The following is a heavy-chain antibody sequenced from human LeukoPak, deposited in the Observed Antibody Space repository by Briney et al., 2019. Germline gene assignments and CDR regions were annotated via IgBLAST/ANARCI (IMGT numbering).Heavy chain of an antibody. CDR3: ARDKYSSSCLDY. Sequence: PSETLSLTCTVSGGSISSYYWSWIRQPPGKGLEWIGYIYYSGSTNYNSSLKSRVTMSVDTSKNQFSLKLNSVTAADTAVYYCARDKYSSSCLDYWGQGTLVTVSS. D-gene: IGHD6-6*01. CDR1: GGSISSYY. CDR2: IYYSGST. V-gene: IGHV4-59*01. J-gene: IGHJ4*02.